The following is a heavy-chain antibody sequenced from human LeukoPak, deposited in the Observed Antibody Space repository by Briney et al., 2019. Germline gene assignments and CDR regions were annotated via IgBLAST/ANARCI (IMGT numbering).Heavy chain of an antibody. CDR2: IYYGGST. V-gene: IGHV4-59*01. CDR3: ARDGASYSNYEGNFDY. Sequence: SETLSLTCTVSGDSISGYYWSWIRQPPQKGLEWIAYIYYGGSTNYNPSLKSRVTLSVDTSKNQFSLKLSSVTAADTAVYYCARDGASYSNYEGNFDYWGQGTLVTVSS. D-gene: IGHD4-11*01. J-gene: IGHJ4*02. CDR1: GDSISGYY.